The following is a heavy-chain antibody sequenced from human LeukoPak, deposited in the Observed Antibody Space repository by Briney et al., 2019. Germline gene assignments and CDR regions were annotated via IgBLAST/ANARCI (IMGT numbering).Heavy chain of an antibody. CDR3: ARGFSEFSY. Sequence: GGSLRLSFAASGFPFSSYSMNWVRPAPGKGLEGVSYISSSSSTIYYADSVKGRFTISRDNAKNSQYLQMNSLRAEDTAVYYCARGFSEFSYWGQGTLVSVSS. CDR2: ISSSSSTI. CDR1: GFPFSSYS. V-gene: IGHV3-48*01. D-gene: IGHD3-3*01. J-gene: IGHJ4*02.